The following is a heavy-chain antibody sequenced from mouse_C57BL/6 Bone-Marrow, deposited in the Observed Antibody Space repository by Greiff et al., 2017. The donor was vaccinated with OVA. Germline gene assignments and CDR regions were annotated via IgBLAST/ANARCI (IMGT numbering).Heavy chain of an antibody. CDR1: GFPITSGYY. CDR3: AGVNYYGSSHWYFDV. Sequence: ESGPGLVKPSQSLFLTCSITGFPITSGYYWIWIRQSPGKPLEWMGYITHSGETFYNPSLQSPISITRETSKNQFFLQLNSVTTEDTAMYYCAGVNYYGSSHWYFDVWGTGTTVTVSS. CDR2: ITHSGET. D-gene: IGHD1-1*01. V-gene: IGHV12-3*01. J-gene: IGHJ1*03.